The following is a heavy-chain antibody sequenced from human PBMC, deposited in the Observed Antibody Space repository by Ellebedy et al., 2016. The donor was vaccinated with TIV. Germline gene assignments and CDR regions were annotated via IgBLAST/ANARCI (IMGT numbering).Heavy chain of an antibody. CDR1: GFTFSNYN. CDR3: ARENQRSDGSGSYLYYFDY. D-gene: IGHD3-10*01. Sequence: PGGSLRLSCAASGFTFSNYNMNWVRQAPGKGLEWVSSIKSSSVYINYADSVKGRFTISRDNAKNSLYLQMNSLRAEDTAVYYCARENQRSDGSGSYLYYFDYWGQGTLVTVSS. V-gene: IGHV3-21*01. CDR2: IKSSSVYI. J-gene: IGHJ4*02.